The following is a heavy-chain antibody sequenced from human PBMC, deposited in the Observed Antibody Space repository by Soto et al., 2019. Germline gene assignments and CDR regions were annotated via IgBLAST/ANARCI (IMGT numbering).Heavy chain of an antibody. V-gene: IGHV3-74*01. CDR2: INSDGSST. J-gene: IGHJ3*02. CDR3: ARDGYSGSYLGVFDI. Sequence: GGSLRLSCAASGFTFSSYWMHWVRQAPGKGLLCVSRINSDGSSTSYADSVKGRFTISRDNAKNTLYLQMNSLRGEDTAVYYCARDGYSGSYLGVFDIWGQGTMVTV. D-gene: IGHD1-26*01. CDR1: GFTFSSYW.